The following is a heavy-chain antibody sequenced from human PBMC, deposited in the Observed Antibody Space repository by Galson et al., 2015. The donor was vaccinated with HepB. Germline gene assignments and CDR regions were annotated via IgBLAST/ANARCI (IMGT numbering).Heavy chain of an antibody. J-gene: IGHJ5*02. V-gene: IGHV3-23*01. Sequence: SLRLSCAGSGFIFRHHAMAWIRQAPGKGLEWVSGINGRGSTRSYSDAVKGRFSISRDNSKDTVFLQMDNLRPEDTAAHYYVKEGAWFGGDWFDPWGQGALVTVS. CDR1: GFIFRHHA. CDR2: INGRGSTR. D-gene: IGHD3-16*01. CDR3: VKEGAWFGGDWFDP.